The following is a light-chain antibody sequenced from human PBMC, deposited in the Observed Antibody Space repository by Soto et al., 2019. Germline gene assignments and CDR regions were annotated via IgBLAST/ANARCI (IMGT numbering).Light chain of an antibody. CDR3: QQYGRSPFT. CDR2: GAS. CDR1: QSVSSY. Sequence: PGERATLSCRASQSVSSYLAWFHQKPGQAPRLLIYGASSRATGVPDRFSASGSGTDFTLTISRLEPEDFAVYYCQQYGRSPFTFGPGTKVDIK. J-gene: IGKJ3*01. V-gene: IGKV3-20*01.